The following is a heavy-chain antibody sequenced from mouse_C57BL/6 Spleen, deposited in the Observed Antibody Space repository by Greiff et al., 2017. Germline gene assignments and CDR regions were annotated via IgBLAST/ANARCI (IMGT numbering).Heavy chain of an antibody. D-gene: IGHD1-1*01. CDR1: GYTFTSYW. J-gene: IGHJ3*01. Sequence: QVQLQQPGAELVRPGSSVKLSCKASGYTFTSYWMHWVKQRPIQGLEWIGNIDPSDSETHYNQQFKDKATLTVDKSSSTAYMQLSSLTSEDSAVYYCARTNYGSKGAGFAYWGQGTLVTVSA. V-gene: IGHV1-52*01. CDR3: ARTNYGSKGAGFAY. CDR2: IDPSDSET.